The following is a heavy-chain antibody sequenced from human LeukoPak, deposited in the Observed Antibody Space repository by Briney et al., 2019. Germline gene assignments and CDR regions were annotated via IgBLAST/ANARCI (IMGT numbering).Heavy chain of an antibody. Sequence: GESLKISCKGSGXIFTNYWIGWVRQMPGKGLEWMGIIYPRDSDTRYSPSFQGQVTVSADKSISTAYLQWSSLEASDTAMYYCARRQYSGYDFDFWGQGTLVTVSS. D-gene: IGHD5-12*01. CDR2: IYPRDSDT. CDR1: GXIFTNYW. V-gene: IGHV5-51*01. CDR3: ARRQYSGYDFDF. J-gene: IGHJ4*02.